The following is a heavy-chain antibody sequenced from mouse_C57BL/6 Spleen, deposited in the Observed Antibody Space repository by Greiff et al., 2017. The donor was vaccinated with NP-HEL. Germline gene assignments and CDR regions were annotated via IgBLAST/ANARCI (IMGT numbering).Heavy chain of an antibody. CDR2: IYPGSGNT. CDR1: GYTFTDYY. Sequence: VQLMESGAELVRPGASVKLSCKASGYTFTDYYINWVKQRPGQGLEWIARIYPGSGNTYYNEKFKGKATLTAEKSSSTAYMQLSSLTSEDSAVYFCARGGPYAMDYWGQGTSVTVSS. J-gene: IGHJ4*01. V-gene: IGHV1-76*01. D-gene: IGHD3-3*01. CDR3: ARGGPYAMDY.